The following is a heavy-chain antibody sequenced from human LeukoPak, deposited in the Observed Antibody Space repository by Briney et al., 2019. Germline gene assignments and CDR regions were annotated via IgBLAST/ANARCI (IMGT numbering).Heavy chain of an antibody. Sequence: PGESLKISCKGSGYSFTTYWIAWVRQMPGKGLEWMGIIYPGDSDTRYSPSFQGQVTISADKSISTAYVLWSSLKASDTAMYYCARPHSTDDAFDIWGQGTMVTVSS. CDR1: GYSFTTYW. J-gene: IGHJ3*02. CDR3: ARPHSTDDAFDI. CDR2: IYPGDSDT. V-gene: IGHV5-51*03. D-gene: IGHD4-17*01.